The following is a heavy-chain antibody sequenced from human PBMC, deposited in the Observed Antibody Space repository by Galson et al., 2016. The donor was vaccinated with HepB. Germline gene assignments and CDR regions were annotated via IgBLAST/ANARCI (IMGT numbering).Heavy chain of an antibody. V-gene: IGHV1-18*01. Sequence: SVKVFCKASGYTFINYGISWVRQAPGQGLEWMGWISTYNGNTKYAQKLQDRLTMTTDTPTSTAYMELRSLRYDDTAVYYCVRGGLGVWGQGTTVTVSS. CDR2: ISTYNGNT. CDR3: VRGGLGV. CDR1: GYTFINYG. J-gene: IGHJ6*02. D-gene: IGHD7-27*01.